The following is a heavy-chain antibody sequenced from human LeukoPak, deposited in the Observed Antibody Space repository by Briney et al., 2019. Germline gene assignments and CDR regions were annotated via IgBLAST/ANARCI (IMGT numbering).Heavy chain of an antibody. CDR3: ASPPTYYYDSSGYGY. CDR1: GFTFSSYA. J-gene: IGHJ4*02. D-gene: IGHD3-22*01. V-gene: IGHV3-30-3*01. CDR2: ISYEGSNK. Sequence: GGSLRLSCAASGFTFSSYAMHWVRQAPGKGLEWVAVISYEGSNKYYADSVKGRFTISRDNSKNTLYLQMNSLRAEDTAVYYCASPPTYYYDSSGYGYWGQGTLVTVSS.